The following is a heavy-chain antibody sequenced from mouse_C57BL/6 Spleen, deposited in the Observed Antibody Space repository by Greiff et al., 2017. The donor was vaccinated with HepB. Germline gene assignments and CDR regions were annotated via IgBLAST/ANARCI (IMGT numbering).Heavy chain of an antibody. CDR3: ARSNLLWGYFDY. V-gene: IGHV5-16*01. J-gene: IGHJ2*01. CDR2: INYDGSST. Sequence: EVKLVESEGGLVQPGSSMKLSCTASGFTFSDYYMAWVRQVPEKGLEWVANINYDGSSTYYLDSLKSRFIISRDNAKNILYLQMSSLKSEDTATYYCARSNLLWGYFDYWGQGTTLTVSS. CDR1: GFTFSDYY. D-gene: IGHD2-1*01.